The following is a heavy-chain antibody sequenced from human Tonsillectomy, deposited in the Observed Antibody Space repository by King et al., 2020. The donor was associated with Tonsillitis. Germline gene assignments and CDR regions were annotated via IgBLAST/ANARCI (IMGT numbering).Heavy chain of an antibody. Sequence: VQLVESGGGVAQPGGSLILSCAASGFTFDDYAMHWVRQAPGKGLEWVSLFSGDGGGTYYADSVKGRFTIPRDNSKNSLYLQMNSLRTEDTALYYCAKTRRGYSPDWGQGTLVTVSS. CDR2: FSGDGGGT. J-gene: IGHJ4*02. CDR1: GFTFDDYA. CDR3: AKTRRGYSPD. D-gene: IGHD5-18*01. V-gene: IGHV3-43*02.